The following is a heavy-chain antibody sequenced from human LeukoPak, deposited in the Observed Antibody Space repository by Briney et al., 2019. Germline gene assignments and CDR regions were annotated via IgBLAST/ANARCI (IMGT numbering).Heavy chain of an antibody. CDR2: ISGSGGST. D-gene: IGHD6-6*01. Sequence: PGGSLRLSCAASGFTFSSYAMSWVRQAPGKGLEWVSAISGSGGSTYYADSVKGRFTTSRDNSKNTLYLQMNSLRAEDTAVYYCAADSPRSDAFDIWGQGTMVTVSS. V-gene: IGHV3-23*01. CDR3: AADSPRSDAFDI. J-gene: IGHJ3*02. CDR1: GFTFSSYA.